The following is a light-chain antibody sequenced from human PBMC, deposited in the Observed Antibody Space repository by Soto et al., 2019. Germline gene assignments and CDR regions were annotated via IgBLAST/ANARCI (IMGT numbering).Light chain of an antibody. J-gene: IGKJ4*01. CDR1: QSISSY. V-gene: IGKV1-39*01. CDR2: VAS. Sequence: DIQMAQSPSSLSASVGDRVTIACRAGQSISSYLSWYQQKPGKAPKLLINVASTLQSGVPSRFSGSGSGTDFTLAISSLQPEDFATYYCQQSSSTPQTFGGGTKVDIK. CDR3: QQSSSTPQT.